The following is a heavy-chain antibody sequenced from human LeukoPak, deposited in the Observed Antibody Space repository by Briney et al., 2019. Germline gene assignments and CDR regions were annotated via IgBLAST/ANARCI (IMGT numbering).Heavy chain of an antibody. CDR3: ARDRVGTVTSYYFDY. V-gene: IGHV3-30*04. CDR1: GFTFSSYA. D-gene: IGHD4-17*01. J-gene: IGHJ4*02. Sequence: GGSLRLSCAASGFTFSSYAVSWVRQAPGKGLEWVALISYDGSNKYYADSVKGRFTISRDNSKNTLYLQMNSLRVDDTAIYYCARDRVGTVTSYYFDYWGQGTLVTVSS. CDR2: ISYDGSNK.